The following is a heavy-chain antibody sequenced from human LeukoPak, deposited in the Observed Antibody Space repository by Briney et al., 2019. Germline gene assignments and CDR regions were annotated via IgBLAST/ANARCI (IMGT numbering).Heavy chain of an antibody. Sequence: GGSLRLSCAASGFTFSNAWMSWVRQAPGKGLEWVGRIKSKTDGGTTDYAAPVKGRFTISRDDSKNTLYLQMNSLKTEDTAVYYCTTAHIVLMVYALGYNWFDPWGQGTLVTVSS. CDR2: IKSKTDGGTT. J-gene: IGHJ5*02. CDR3: TTAHIVLMVYALGYNWFDP. CDR1: GFTFSNAW. V-gene: IGHV3-15*01. D-gene: IGHD2-8*01.